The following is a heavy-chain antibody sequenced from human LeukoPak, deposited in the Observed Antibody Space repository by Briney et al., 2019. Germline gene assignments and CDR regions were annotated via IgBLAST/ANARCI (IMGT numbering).Heavy chain of an antibody. D-gene: IGHD5-24*01. CDR1: GNSLRSHF. CDR3: ALQYRGHDSTVYFDH. CDR2: MFFSGTT. J-gene: IGHJ4*02. V-gene: IGHV4-59*11. Sequence: SETLSLSCSVSGNSLRSHFCSWVRQSPGQGLEWIANMFFSGTTNSNPALKRRVTMSVDTSTNQFSLKLTSATAADTAVYYCALQYRGHDSTVYFDHWGQGILVTVSS.